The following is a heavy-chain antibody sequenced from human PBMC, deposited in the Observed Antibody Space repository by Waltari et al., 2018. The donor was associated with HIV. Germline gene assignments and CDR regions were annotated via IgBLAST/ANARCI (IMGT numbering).Heavy chain of an antibody. CDR2: INHSGST. V-gene: IGHV4-34*01. J-gene: IGHJ5*02. D-gene: IGHD3-22*01. CDR1: GGSFSGYY. CDR3: ARDYYDSSGTHRTGFDP. Sequence: QVQLQQWGAGLLKPSETLSLTCAAYGGSFSGYYWTWLRQPPGKGLEWIGEINHSGSTNYNPSLKSRVTISVDTSKNQFSLKLSSVTAADTAVYYCARDYYDSSGTHRTGFDPWGQGTLVTVSS.